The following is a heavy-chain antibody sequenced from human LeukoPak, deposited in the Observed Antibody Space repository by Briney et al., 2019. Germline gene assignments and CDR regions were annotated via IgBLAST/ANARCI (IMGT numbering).Heavy chain of an antibody. V-gene: IGHV3-30*18. CDR1: GFTFSSYG. CDR3: VKRWTGTTIGQQDY. Sequence: PGGSLRLSCAASGFTFSSYGMHWVRQAPGKWLEWVAVISYDGSNKYYADSVKGRFTISRDNSKNTLYLQMNSLRAEDMAVYYCVKRWTGTTIGQQDYWGQGTLVTVSS. D-gene: IGHD1-1*01. J-gene: IGHJ4*02. CDR2: ISYDGSNK.